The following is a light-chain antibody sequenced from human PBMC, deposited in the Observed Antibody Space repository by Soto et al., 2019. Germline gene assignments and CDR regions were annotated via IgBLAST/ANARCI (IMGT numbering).Light chain of an antibody. V-gene: IGKV3-20*01. J-gene: IGKJ2*01. CDR2: GAS. Sequence: EIVLTQSPDTLSLSPGERATVSCRASQSVSNNDLAWYQQKPGQAPRLLLYGASFRPTGIPDRFSGSGSGTDFTLTISGLEPEDFAVYYCHHYGSSPPYTFGQGTKLDIK. CDR3: HHYGSSPPYT. CDR1: QSVSNND.